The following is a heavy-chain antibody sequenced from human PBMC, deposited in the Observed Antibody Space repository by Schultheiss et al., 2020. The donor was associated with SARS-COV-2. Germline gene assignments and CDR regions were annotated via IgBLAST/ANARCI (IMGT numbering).Heavy chain of an antibody. D-gene: IGHD7-27*01. Sequence: SETLSLTCAVSGYSISSGYYWGWIRQPPGKGLEWIGEIYHSGSTNYNPSLKSRVTISVDTSKNQFSLKLSSVTAADTAVYYCARCNWGAWYFDLWGRGTLVTVSS. V-gene: IGHV4-38-2*01. CDR2: IYHSGST. CDR1: GYSISSGYY. CDR3: ARCNWGAWYFDL. J-gene: IGHJ2*01.